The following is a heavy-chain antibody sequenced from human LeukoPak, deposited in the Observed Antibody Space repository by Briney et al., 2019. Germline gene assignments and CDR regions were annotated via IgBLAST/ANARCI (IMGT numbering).Heavy chain of an antibody. CDR3: ARDVGEYCSSVSCYASDY. CDR1: GYTFTNYY. D-gene: IGHD2-2*01. CDR2: IIPIFGTA. Sequence: EASVKVSCKASGYTFTNYYIHWVRQAPGQGLEWMGGIIPIFGTANYAQKFQGRVTITADESTSTAYMELSSLRSEDTAVYYCARDVGEYCSSVSCYASDYWGQGTLVTVSS. J-gene: IGHJ4*02. V-gene: IGHV1-69*13.